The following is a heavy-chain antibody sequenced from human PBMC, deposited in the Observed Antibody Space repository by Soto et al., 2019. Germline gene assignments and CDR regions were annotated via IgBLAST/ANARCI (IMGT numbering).Heavy chain of an antibody. CDR2: FSAGGRA. CDR1: GFSFRNYA. Sequence: EVQLLESGGALVQPGGSLRLSCVASGFSFRNYALSWVRQAPGKGLEWVSTFSAGGRAYYADTVKGRFTIARDISQNTVHLQITSLRPEDTAVYYCAKESMPEHYGDTLFDYWGQGTRVTVSS. CDR3: AKESMPEHYGDTLFDY. V-gene: IGHV3-23*01. D-gene: IGHD4-17*01. J-gene: IGHJ4*02.